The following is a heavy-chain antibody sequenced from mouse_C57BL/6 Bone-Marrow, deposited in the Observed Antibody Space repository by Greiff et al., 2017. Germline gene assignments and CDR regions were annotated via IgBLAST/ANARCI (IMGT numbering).Heavy chain of an antibody. CDR2: IDPSDGDT. Sequence: QVQLQQPGAELVKPGASVKLSCKASGYTFTSYWMQWVKQRPGQGLEWIGEIDPSDGDTNYNQKFKGKATLTVDTSSSTAYMQLNSLTSEDSAVYYCAREGFAKVVKFDYWGQGTTLTVSS. J-gene: IGHJ2*01. V-gene: IGHV1-50*01. CDR1: GYTFTSYW. CDR3: AREGFAKVVKFDY. D-gene: IGHD1-1*01.